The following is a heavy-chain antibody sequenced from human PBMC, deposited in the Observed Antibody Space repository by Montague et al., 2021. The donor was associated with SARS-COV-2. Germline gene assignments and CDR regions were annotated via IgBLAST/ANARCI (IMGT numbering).Heavy chain of an antibody. Sequence: SEALSLTCTVSGGSISNYYWSWIRQSPGKGLEWIAYIYYSGRTYYNPSLQSRVTTSVDTSKNQFSLKLSSVTAADTAVYYCARVRGNTIFGVVIISAFDIWGQGTMVTVSS. CDR3: ARVRGNTIFGVVIISAFDI. V-gene: IGHV4-59*01. CDR2: IYYSGRT. D-gene: IGHD3-3*01. J-gene: IGHJ3*02. CDR1: GGSISNYY.